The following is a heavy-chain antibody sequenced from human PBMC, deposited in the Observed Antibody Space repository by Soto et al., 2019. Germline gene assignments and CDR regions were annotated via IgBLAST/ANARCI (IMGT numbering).Heavy chain of an antibody. Sequence: EVQLVESGGGLVQPGGSLRLSCAASGFAFGSYWMHWVRQAPGKGLVWVARINSDGSDTSYANYVKGRFTISRDNGKNTVSLQMNSLRDEDTAVYFCARDAVAATWYFDIWGRGTLVAVSS. J-gene: IGHJ2*01. V-gene: IGHV3-74*01. CDR2: INSDGSDT. CDR1: GFAFGSYW. CDR3: ARDAVAATWYFDI. D-gene: IGHD6-19*01.